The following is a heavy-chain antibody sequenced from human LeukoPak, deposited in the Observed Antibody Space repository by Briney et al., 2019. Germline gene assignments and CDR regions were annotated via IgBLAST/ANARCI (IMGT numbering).Heavy chain of an antibody. V-gene: IGHV5-51*01. CDR3: ARKYSSGNQAFDI. CDR2: IYPGDSDT. Sequence: GESLKISCKGSGYRFTSDWIGWVRQMPGKGLEWMGIIYPGDSDTRYSPSFQGQVTISADKSISTAYLQWSSLKASDTAMYYCARKYSSGNQAFDIWGPGTMVTVSS. J-gene: IGHJ3*02. D-gene: IGHD3-10*01. CDR1: GYRFTSDW.